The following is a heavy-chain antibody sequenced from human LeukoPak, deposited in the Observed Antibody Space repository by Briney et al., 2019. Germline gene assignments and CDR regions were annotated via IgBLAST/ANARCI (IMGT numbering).Heavy chain of an antibody. CDR1: GYTFTSYG. CDR2: ISAYNGNT. V-gene: IGHV1-18*01. Sequence: GASVKVSCKASGYTFTSYGISWVRQAPGQGLEWMGWISAYNGNTNYAQKLQGRVTMTTDTSTSTVYMELRSLRSDDTAVYYCARDDTAMVTPLDYWGQGTLVTVSS. D-gene: IGHD5-18*01. J-gene: IGHJ4*02. CDR3: ARDDTAMVTPLDY.